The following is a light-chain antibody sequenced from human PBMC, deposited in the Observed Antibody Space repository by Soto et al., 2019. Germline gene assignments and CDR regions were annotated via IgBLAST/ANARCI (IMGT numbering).Light chain of an antibody. V-gene: IGKV3-11*01. CDR2: DAY. J-gene: IGKJ5*01. Sequence: EIVLTQSPGTLSVSPGGRGTLSCSASQSVTSYFAWYQHKPGPAPRLLIYDAYNRATGIPARFSGSGSGTDFTLTISSLEPEDFAVYYCQQRSNWPITFGQGTRLEIK. CDR1: QSVTSY. CDR3: QQRSNWPIT.